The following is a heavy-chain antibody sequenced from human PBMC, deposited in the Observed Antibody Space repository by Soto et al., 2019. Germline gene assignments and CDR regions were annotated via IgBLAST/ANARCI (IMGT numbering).Heavy chain of an antibody. CDR3: ARACRGYAFDY. J-gene: IGHJ4*02. V-gene: IGHV3-64*01. Sequence: EVQLVESGGGLVQPGGSLRLSCAASGFTFSSYAMHWVRQAPGKGLEYVSAISSNGGSTDYANSVKGRFTISRDNSKNTLDLQMGSLRAEDMAVYYCARACRGYAFDYWGQGTLLTVSS. CDR1: GFTFSSYA. CDR2: ISSNGGST. D-gene: IGHD5-12*01.